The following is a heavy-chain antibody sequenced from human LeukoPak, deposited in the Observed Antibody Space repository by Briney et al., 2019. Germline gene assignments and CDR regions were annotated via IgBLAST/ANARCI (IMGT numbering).Heavy chain of an antibody. CDR3: AREPSYYDSSGYYANHYYFDY. J-gene: IGHJ4*02. CDR1: GGTFSSYA. D-gene: IGHD3-22*01. Sequence: SVKVSCKASGGTFSSYAISWGRQAPGQGLEWMGGIIPIFGTANYAQKFQGRVTITADESTSTAYMELSSLRSEDTAVYYCAREPSYYDSSGYYANHYYFDYWGQGTLVTVSS. V-gene: IGHV1-69*13. CDR2: IIPIFGTA.